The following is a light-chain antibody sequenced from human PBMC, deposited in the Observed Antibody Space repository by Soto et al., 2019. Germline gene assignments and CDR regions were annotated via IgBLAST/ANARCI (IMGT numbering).Light chain of an antibody. CDR3: CSYAGSYSYV. V-gene: IGLV2-11*01. J-gene: IGLJ1*01. CDR2: DVS. CDR1: SSDVGGYNY. Sequence: QSVLTQPRSVSGSPGQSVTTSCTGTSSDVGGYNYVSWYQQHPGKAPKLMIYDVSKRPSGVPDRFSGSKSGNTASLTISGLQAEDEADYYCCSYAGSYSYVFGTGTKLTVL.